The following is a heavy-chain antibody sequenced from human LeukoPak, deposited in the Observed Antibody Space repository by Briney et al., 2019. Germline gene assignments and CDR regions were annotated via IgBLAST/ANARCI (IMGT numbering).Heavy chain of an antibody. Sequence: GGSLRLSCAASGFTFSSYSMNWVRQAPGKGLEWVSSISSSSSYIYYADSVKGRFTIYRDNAKNSLYLQMNSLRAEDTAVYYCARDRLRIMTNGMDVWGQGTTVTVSS. V-gene: IGHV3-21*01. CDR3: ARDRLRIMTNGMDV. CDR2: ISSSSSYI. D-gene: IGHD3-16*01. CDR1: GFTFSSYS. J-gene: IGHJ6*02.